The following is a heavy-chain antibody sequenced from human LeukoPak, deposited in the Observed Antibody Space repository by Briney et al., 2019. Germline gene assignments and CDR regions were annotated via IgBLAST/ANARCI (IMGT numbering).Heavy chain of an antibody. V-gene: IGHV3-15*01. CDR2: IKSKTDGGTT. CDR1: GFTFSNAW. Sequence: PGGSLRPSCAASGFTFSNAWMSWVRQAPGKGLEWVGRIKSKTDGGTTDYAAPVKGRFTISRDDSKNTLYLQMNSLKTEDTAVYYCTTDALTVTYFDYWGQGTLVTVSS. D-gene: IGHD4-17*01. J-gene: IGHJ4*02. CDR3: TTDALTVTYFDY.